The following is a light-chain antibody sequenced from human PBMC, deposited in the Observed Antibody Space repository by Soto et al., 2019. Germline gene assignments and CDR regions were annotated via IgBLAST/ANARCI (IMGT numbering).Light chain of an antibody. Sequence: EIVLTQSPATLSLSPGERVTVSCRASQAVSTSSFAWYQQKPGQAPRLLFYDDFSRATGVPDRFSVSGSGTDFTLTISRLDPEDFAVYFCQQYGDTPETFGQGTKLEIK. CDR3: QQYGDTPET. J-gene: IGKJ2*01. CDR1: QAVSTSS. V-gene: IGKV3-20*01. CDR2: DDF.